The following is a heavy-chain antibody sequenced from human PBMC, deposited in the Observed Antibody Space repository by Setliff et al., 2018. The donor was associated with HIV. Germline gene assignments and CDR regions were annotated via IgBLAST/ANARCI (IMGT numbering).Heavy chain of an antibody. D-gene: IGHD2-8*01. CDR1: GYTFTAYY. J-gene: IGHJ3*02. Sequence: ASVKVSCKASGYTFTAYYMHWVRQAPGQGLEWMGRINPNSGGTNYAQKFQGRVTTTRDTSISTVYMELSRLRSDDTAVYYCATKVYCTNGVCLDAFDIWGQGTKVTVSS. CDR2: INPNSGGT. V-gene: IGHV1-2*06. CDR3: ATKVYCTNGVCLDAFDI.